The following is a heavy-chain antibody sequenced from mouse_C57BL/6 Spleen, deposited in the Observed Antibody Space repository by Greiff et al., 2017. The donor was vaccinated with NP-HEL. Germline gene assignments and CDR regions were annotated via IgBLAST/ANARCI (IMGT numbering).Heavy chain of an antibody. CDR1: GYTFTDYE. J-gene: IGHJ3*01. Sequence: VQRVESGAELVRPGASVTLSCKASGYTFTDYEMHWVKQTPVHGLEWIGAIDPETGGTAYNQKFKGKAILTADKSSSTAYMELRSLTSEDSAVYYCTTMVTFAYWGQGTLVTVSA. V-gene: IGHV1-15*01. CDR3: TTMVTFAY. D-gene: IGHD2-1*01. CDR2: IDPETGGT.